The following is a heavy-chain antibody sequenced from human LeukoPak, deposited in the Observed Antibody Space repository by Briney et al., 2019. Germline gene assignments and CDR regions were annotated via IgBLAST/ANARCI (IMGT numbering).Heavy chain of an antibody. CDR2: IYYSGST. CDR3: ARVDTAMVPGLFDY. V-gene: IGHV4-59*01. CDR1: GGSISSYY. Sequence: SETLSLTCTVSGGSISSYYWSWIRQPPGQGLEWIGYIYYSGSTNYNPSLKSRVTISVDTSKNQFSLKLSSVTAADTAVYYCARVDTAMVPGLFDYWGQGTLVTVSS. D-gene: IGHD5-18*01. J-gene: IGHJ4*02.